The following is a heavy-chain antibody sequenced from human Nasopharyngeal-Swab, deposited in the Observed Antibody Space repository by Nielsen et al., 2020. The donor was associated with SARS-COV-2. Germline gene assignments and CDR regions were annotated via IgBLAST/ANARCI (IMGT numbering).Heavy chain of an antibody. Sequence: WIRQPPGKGLEWIGRLYTSGTTNYNPSLKSRVTISVDTSKDQFSLKLSSVTAADTAVYYCARVGTTGTTAFDYWGQGTLVTVSS. J-gene: IGHJ4*02. CDR3: ARVGTTGTTAFDY. D-gene: IGHD1-1*01. V-gene: IGHV4-61*02. CDR2: LYTSGTT.